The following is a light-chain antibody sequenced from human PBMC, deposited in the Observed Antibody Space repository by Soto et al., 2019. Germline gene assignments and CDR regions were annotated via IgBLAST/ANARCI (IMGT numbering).Light chain of an antibody. CDR3: SSYTSSDSYV. CDR2: DVT. Sequence: QSALAQPASVSGFPGQSITISCIGSSNDVGRYNSVSWFQHHPGKVPQVLIYDVTDRPSGISDRFSGSKSANTASLTISGLQADDEADYYCSSYTSSDSYVFGTGTKVTVL. J-gene: IGLJ1*01. CDR1: SNDVGRYNS. V-gene: IGLV2-14*03.